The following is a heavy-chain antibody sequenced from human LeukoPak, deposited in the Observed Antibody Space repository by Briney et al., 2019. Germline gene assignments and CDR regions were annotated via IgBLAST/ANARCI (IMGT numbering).Heavy chain of an antibody. Sequence: SETPSLTCTVSGGSISSSSYYWGWIRQPPGKGLEWIGSIYYSGSTYYNPSLKSRVTISVDTSKNQFSLKLSSVTAADTAVYYCARDGYKDSSSSWYNWFDPWGQGTLVTVSS. V-gene: IGHV4-39*07. D-gene: IGHD6-13*01. CDR2: IYYSGST. CDR1: GGSISSSSYY. CDR3: ARDGYKDSSSSWYNWFDP. J-gene: IGHJ5*02.